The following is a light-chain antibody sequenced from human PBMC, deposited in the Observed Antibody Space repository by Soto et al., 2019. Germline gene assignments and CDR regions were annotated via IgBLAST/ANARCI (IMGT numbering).Light chain of an antibody. Sequence: AIRMTQSPSSLSASTGDRVTITCRASQGISSYLAWYQQKPGKAPKLLIYAASTLQSGVPSRFSGSGSGTDFTLPISCLQSEDFATYYCQQYEGYPYTFGQGTKLEIK. CDR3: QQYEGYPYT. J-gene: IGKJ2*01. V-gene: IGKV1-8*01. CDR2: AAS. CDR1: QGISSY.